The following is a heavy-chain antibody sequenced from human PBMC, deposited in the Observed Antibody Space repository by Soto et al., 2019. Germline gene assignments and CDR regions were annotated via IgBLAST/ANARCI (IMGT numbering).Heavy chain of an antibody. CDR2: IYYSGST. J-gene: IGHJ4*02. D-gene: IGHD2-15*01. CDR3: ARTPGDCSGGSCYHGATFDC. Sequence: SETLPLTCTFSGGSISSYYWIWIRQPPGKGLEWIGYIYYSGSTNYNPSLKSRVTISVDTSKNQSSLKLSSVTAADTAVYYCARTPGDCSGGSCYHGATFDCWGQGTLVTVSS. V-gene: IGHV4-59*08. CDR1: GGSISSYY.